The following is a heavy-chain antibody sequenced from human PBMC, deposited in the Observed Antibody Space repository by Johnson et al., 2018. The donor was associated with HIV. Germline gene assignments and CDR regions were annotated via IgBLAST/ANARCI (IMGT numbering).Heavy chain of an antibody. CDR3: AREAIGVLPAGAFDI. CDR1: GFTLSSYT. J-gene: IGHJ3*02. D-gene: IGHD2-2*01. Sequence: QVQLVESGGGVVQPGRSLRLSCAASGFTLSSYTIHWVRQAPGKGLEWVAVISYDGSNKYYADSVKGRFTISRDNSKNTLYLQMNSLRAEDTAVYYCAREAIGVLPAGAFDIWGRGTMVTVSS. V-gene: IGHV3-30-3*01. CDR2: ISYDGSNK.